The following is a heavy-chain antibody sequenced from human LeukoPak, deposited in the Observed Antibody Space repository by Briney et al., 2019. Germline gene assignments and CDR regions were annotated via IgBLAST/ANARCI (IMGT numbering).Heavy chain of an antibody. CDR1: GFTFSSYA. J-gene: IGHJ6*03. Sequence: GGSLRLSCAASGFTFSSYAMHWVRQAPGKGLEWVAVISYDGSNKYYADSVKGRFTISRDNSKNTLYLQMNSLRPEDTAVYYCARDRQLYFYYYYMDVWGKGTTVTVSS. CDR3: ARDRQLYFYYYYMDV. V-gene: IGHV3-30*01. D-gene: IGHD1-1*01. CDR2: ISYDGSNK.